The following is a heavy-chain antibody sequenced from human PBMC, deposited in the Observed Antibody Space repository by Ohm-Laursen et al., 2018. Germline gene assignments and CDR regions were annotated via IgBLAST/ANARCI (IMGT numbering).Heavy chain of an antibody. J-gene: IGHJ6*02. D-gene: IGHD3-3*01. V-gene: IGHV1-46*02. CDR1: GYSFNSNH. CDR3: ARDFEWATDV. Sequence: GASVSASCQASGYSFNSNHMQWLRQAPGQGLGWMGIIKSTDDTRTYAQKFQGRVTMTKDRSTSTVYIEVSRLRSDDTAVYYCARDFEWATDVWGQGTLVTVSS. CDR2: IKSTDDTR.